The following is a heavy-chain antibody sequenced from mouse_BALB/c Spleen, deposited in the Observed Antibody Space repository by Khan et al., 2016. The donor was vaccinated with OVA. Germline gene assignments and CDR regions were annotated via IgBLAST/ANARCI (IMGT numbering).Heavy chain of an antibody. CDR3: ARDTTATPY. Sequence: QVQLKESGPGLVAPSQSLSITCTVSGFSLTRYGVNWVRQPPGKGLEWLGVIWGDGSTNYHSTLKSRLIISKDNSKSQVFLKLNSLQTDDTAMYYCARDTTATPYWGQGTLVTVSA. V-gene: IGHV2-3*01. J-gene: IGHJ3*01. CDR2: IWGDGST. CDR1: GFSLTRYG. D-gene: IGHD1-2*01.